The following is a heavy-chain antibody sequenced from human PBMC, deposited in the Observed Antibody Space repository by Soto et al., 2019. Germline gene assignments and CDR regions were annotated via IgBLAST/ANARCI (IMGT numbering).Heavy chain of an antibody. D-gene: IGHD1-20*01. CDR3: ARGITLPTPLDY. CDR2: INAGNGNT. CDR1: GYTFTSYA. J-gene: IGHJ4*02. V-gene: IGHV1-3*01. Sequence: AGVKGSCKASGYTFTSYAMHWVRQAPGQRLEWMGWINAGNGNTKYSQKFQGRVTITRDTSASTAYMELSSLRSEDTAVYYCARGITLPTPLDYWGQGTLVTVSS.